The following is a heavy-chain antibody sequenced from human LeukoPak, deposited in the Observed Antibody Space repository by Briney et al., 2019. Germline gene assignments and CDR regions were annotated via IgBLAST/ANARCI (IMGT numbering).Heavy chain of an antibody. D-gene: IGHD1-7*01. CDR1: GGSLSSYY. CDR2: IYYSGST. V-gene: IGHV4-59*01. CDR3: ATSKGGYNWNYGAFDI. Sequence: SETLSLTCTVSGGSLSSYYWSWIRQPPGKGLEWIGYIYYSGSTNYNPSLKSRVTISVDTSKNQSSLKLSSVTAADTAVYYCATSKGGYNWNYGAFDIWGQGTMVTVSS. J-gene: IGHJ3*02.